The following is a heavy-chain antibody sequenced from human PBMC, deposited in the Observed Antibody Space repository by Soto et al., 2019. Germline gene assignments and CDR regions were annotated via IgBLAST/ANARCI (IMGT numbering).Heavy chain of an antibody. CDR3: GRSVFP. J-gene: IGHJ5*02. CDR1: GGSISSGGYY. V-gene: IGHV4-31*03. CDR2: IYYSGST. Sequence: QVQLQESGPGLVKPSQTLSLTCTVSGGSISSGGYYWSWIRQHPGKGLEWIGYIYYSGSTDYNPSLKGRVTMAVDPSKNQFSLTLTSVTAADTAVYYCGRSVFPWGQGTLVTVSS.